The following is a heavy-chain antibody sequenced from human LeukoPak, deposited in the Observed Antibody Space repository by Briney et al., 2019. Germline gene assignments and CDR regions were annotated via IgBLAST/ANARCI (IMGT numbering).Heavy chain of an antibody. D-gene: IGHD6-19*01. V-gene: IGHV3-53*01. CDR2: IYSGGST. Sequence: HPGGSLRLSCAASGFTVSSNYMSWVRQAPGKGLEWVSVIYSGGSTYYADSVKGRFTISRDNSQNTLYVQMNSLRAEDTAVYYCAKDQGYSSAWYSRDGFDMWGQGTMVTVSS. CDR1: GFTVSSNY. J-gene: IGHJ3*02. CDR3: AKDQGYSSAWYSRDGFDM.